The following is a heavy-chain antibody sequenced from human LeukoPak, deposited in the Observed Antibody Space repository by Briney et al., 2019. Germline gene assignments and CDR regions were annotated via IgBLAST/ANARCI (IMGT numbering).Heavy chain of an antibody. Sequence: PGGSLRLSCAASGVTFSSYAMHWVRQAPGKGLEWVAVISYDGSNKYYADSVKGRFTISRDNSKNTLYLQMNSLRAEDTAVYYCARGRYYGSGSYWFDYWGQGTLVTVSS. V-gene: IGHV3-30*04. CDR3: ARGRYYGSGSYWFDY. CDR1: GVTFSSYA. CDR2: ISYDGSNK. J-gene: IGHJ4*02. D-gene: IGHD3-10*01.